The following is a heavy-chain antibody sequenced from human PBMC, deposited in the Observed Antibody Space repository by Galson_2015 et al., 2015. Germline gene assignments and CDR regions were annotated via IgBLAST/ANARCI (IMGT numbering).Heavy chain of an antibody. V-gene: IGHV3-48*03. D-gene: IGHD6-13*01. CDR3: ARGKKRAAGTVY. Sequence: SLRLSCEASGFTFSSYEMNWVRQAPGKGLEWVSYISSSGSTIYSADSVKGRFIISRDKAKNSLYLQLNSLRAEDTAGYYCARGKKRAAGTVYWGQGTLVTVSS. CDR1: GFTFSSYE. CDR2: ISSSGSTI. J-gene: IGHJ4*02.